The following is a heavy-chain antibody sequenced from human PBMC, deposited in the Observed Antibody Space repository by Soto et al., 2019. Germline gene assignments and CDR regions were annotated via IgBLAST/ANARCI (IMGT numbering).Heavy chain of an antibody. CDR2: IDGNDGK. V-gene: IGHV2-70*04. CDR3: ARTMPSTGTFDY. CDR1: GFSLFTGGER. Sequence: SGPTMVNPTQTLTLTCTLSGFSLFTGGERVSWIRQPPGQALEWLARIDGNDGKYYTPSLKTRLTISKDNSKNQVVLTMTNMDPVDTATYYCARTMPSTGTFDYWGQGALVTVSS. D-gene: IGHD1-1*01. J-gene: IGHJ4*02.